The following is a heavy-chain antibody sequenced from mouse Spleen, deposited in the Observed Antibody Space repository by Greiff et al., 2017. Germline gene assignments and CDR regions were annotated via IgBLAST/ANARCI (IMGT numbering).Heavy chain of an antibody. CDR2: IWSGGST. D-gene: IGHD1-1*01. CDR3: ARNKDYGDYFDY. CDR1: GFSLTSYG. Sequence: VQLVESGPGLVQPSQSLSITCTVSGFSLTSYGVHWVRQSPGKGLEWLGVIWSGGSTDYNAAFISRLSISKDNSKSQVFFKMNSLQADDTAIYYCARNKDYGDYFDYWGQGTTLTVSS. J-gene: IGHJ2*01. V-gene: IGHV2-2*01.